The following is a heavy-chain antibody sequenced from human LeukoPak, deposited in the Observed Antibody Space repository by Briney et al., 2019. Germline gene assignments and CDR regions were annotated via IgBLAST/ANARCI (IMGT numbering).Heavy chain of an antibody. V-gene: IGHV4-38-2*02. J-gene: IGHJ4*02. D-gene: IGHD4-17*01. CDR1: NYSISSNYY. Sequence: SETLSLTCTVSNYSISSNYYWGWIRQPPGMGLEWIASIYHSGSTYYNPSLRSRVIISVDTSKNQFSLRLSSLTAADTAVYYCAREFGDYLYWGQGTLVTVSS. CDR2: IYHSGST. CDR3: AREFGDYLY.